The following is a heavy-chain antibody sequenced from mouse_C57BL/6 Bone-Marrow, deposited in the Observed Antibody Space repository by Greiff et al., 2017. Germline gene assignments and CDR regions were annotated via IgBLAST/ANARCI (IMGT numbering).Heavy chain of an antibody. CDR2: IYPRDGSS. J-gene: IGHJ4*01. Sequence: VQLQQSGPELVKPGASVKLSCKASGYTFTSYDINWVKQRPGQGLEWIGWIYPRDGSSTYNEKFKGKATLTVGTSSSTACMELHSLTSEDSAVYFCARQLRGRAMDYWGQGTSVTVSS. D-gene: IGHD3-2*02. CDR1: GYTFTSYD. V-gene: IGHV1-85*01. CDR3: ARQLRGRAMDY.